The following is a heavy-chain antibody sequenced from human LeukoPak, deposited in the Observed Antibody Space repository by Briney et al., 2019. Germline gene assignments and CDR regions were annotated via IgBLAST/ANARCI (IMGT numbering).Heavy chain of an antibody. J-gene: IGHJ6*02. CDR2: ISSNGGST. CDR3: ARASFGYNWNYYGMDV. D-gene: IGHD1-20*01. V-gene: IGHV3-64*01. CDR1: GFTFSSYA. Sequence: GGSLRLSCAAPGFTFSSYAMHWVRQAPGKGLEYVSAISSNGGSTYYANSVKGRFTISRDNSKNTLYLQMGSLRAEDMAVYYCARASFGYNWNYYGMDVWGQGTTVTVSS.